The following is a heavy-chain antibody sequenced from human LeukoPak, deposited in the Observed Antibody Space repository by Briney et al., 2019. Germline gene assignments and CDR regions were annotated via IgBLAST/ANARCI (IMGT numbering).Heavy chain of an antibody. CDR1: GFTFSSNT. CDR2: ISGSGSST. Sequence: GGSLRLSCAASGFTFSSNTMSWARQVPGKGLEWVSVISGSGSSTYNADSVKGRFTISRDNSKNTLYLQMNSLRAEDTAVYYCAKIMVRGVTDAFDIWGQGTMVTVSS. V-gene: IGHV3-23*01. J-gene: IGHJ3*02. CDR3: AKIMVRGVTDAFDI. D-gene: IGHD3-10*01.